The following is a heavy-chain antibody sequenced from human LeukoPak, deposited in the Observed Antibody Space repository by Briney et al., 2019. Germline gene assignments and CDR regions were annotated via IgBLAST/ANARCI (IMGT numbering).Heavy chain of an antibody. J-gene: IGHJ3*02. Sequence: GGSLRLSCAASGFTFSSYAMSWVRQAPGKGLEWVSAISGSGGSTYYADSVKGRFTISRDNSKNTLYLQMNSLRAEDTAVYYCAKEGYYDSSGYRRFAFDIWGQGTMVTVSS. CDR3: AKEGYYDSSGYRRFAFDI. D-gene: IGHD3-22*01. CDR2: ISGSGGST. CDR1: GFTFSSYA. V-gene: IGHV3-23*01.